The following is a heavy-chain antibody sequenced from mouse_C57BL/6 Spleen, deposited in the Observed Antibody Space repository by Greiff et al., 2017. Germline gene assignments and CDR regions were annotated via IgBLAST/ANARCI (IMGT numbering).Heavy chain of an antibody. J-gene: IGHJ3*01. V-gene: IGHV1-69*01. D-gene: IGHD1-1*01. Sequence: QVQLKQPGAELVMPGASVKLSCKASGYTFTSYWMHWVKQRPGQGLEWIGEIDPSDSYTNYNQKFKGKSTLTVDKSSSTAYMQLSSLTSEDSAVYYCARSELRAWFAYWGQGTLVTVSA. CDR1: GYTFTSYW. CDR3: ARSELRAWFAY. CDR2: IDPSDSYT.